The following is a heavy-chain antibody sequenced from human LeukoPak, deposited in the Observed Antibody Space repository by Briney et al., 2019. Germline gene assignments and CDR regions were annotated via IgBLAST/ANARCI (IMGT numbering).Heavy chain of an antibody. CDR1: GYTFTSYA. Sequence: ASVKVSCKASGYTFTSYAMHWVRQAPGQRLEWMGWINGGNGNTKYSQKFQGRVTITRDTSASTAYMELSSLRSEDTAVYYCARAGWFGESLIDYWGQGTLVTVSS. V-gene: IGHV1-3*01. CDR2: INGGNGNT. J-gene: IGHJ4*02. D-gene: IGHD3-10*01. CDR3: ARAGWFGESLIDY.